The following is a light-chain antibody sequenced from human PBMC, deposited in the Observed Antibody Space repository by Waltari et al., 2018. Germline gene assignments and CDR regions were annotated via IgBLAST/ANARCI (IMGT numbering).Light chain of an antibody. CDR2: QDT. J-gene: IGLJ2*01. Sequence: SYELTQPPSVSVSPGQTASITCSGNKLGDKYTCWYQQKPGQSPVLVSYQDTKRPSGIPERFSGSNSGNTATLTISGTQAMDEADYYGQAWDSSTMIFGGGTKLTVL. V-gene: IGLV3-1*01. CDR3: QAWDSSTMI. CDR1: KLGDKY.